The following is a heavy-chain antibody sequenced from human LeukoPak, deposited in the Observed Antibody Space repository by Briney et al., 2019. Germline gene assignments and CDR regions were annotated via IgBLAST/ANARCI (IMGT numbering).Heavy chain of an antibody. V-gene: IGHV3-7*03. CDR1: GFTFSDFW. D-gene: IGHD6-19*01. CDR2: IKQDGSER. CDR3: VRDVGWYRFDY. Sequence: AVGSLRLSCAASGFTFSDFWMTWIRQPPGQGLEWVAHIKQDGSERKYVDSVKGRFTISRDNAKKSLYLQMNSLRAEDTAIYYCVRDVGWYRFDYWGQGALVTVSS. J-gene: IGHJ4*02.